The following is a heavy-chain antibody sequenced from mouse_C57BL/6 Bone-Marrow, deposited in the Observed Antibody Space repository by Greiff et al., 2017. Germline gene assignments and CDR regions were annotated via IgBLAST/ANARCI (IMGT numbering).Heavy chain of an antibody. Sequence: EVQGVVSGGGLVKPGGSLKLSCAASGFTFSSYAMSWVRQTPEKRLEWVATISAGGSYTYYPDNVKGRFTISRDNAKNNLYLQMSHLKSEDTAMYYCARGWDKDGYWGQGTTLTVSS. CDR1: GFTFSSYA. CDR2: ISAGGSYT. V-gene: IGHV5-4*01. J-gene: IGHJ2*01. D-gene: IGHD4-1*01. CDR3: ARGWDKDGY.